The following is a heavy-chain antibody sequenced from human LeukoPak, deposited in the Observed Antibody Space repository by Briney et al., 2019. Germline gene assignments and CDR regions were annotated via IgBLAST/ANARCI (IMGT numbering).Heavy chain of an antibody. J-gene: IGHJ4*02. V-gene: IGHV3-30*04. D-gene: IGHD4-23*01. CDR3: ARDSYGGNSGAFDH. Sequence: QSGGSLRLSCAASGFTFSSYAMHWVRQAPGKGLEWVAVISYDGSNKYYADSVKGRFTISRDNSKNTLYLQMDSLRAEDTAVYYCARDSYGGNSGAFDHWGQGTLVTVSS. CDR2: ISYDGSNK. CDR1: GFTFSSYA.